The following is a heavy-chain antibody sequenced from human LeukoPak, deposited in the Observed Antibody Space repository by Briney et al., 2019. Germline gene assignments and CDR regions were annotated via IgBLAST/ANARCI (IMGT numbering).Heavy chain of an antibody. V-gene: IGHV3-30*03. CDR3: ARVDRGDAFDI. Sequence: GRSLRLSCAAPGFTFSNYGMHWVRQAPGKGLEWVASISYDERNKYYVDSVKGRFTISRDNSKNTLYLQMNSLRAEDTAVYYCARVDRGDAFDIWGQGTLVTVSS. CDR2: ISYDERNK. J-gene: IGHJ3*02. CDR1: GFTFSNYG. D-gene: IGHD3-16*02.